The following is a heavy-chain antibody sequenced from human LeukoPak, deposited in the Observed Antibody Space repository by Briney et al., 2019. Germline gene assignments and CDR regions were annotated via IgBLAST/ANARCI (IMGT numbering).Heavy chain of an antibody. Sequence: GSSVKVSCKASGGTFSSYAISWVRQAPGQGLEWMGRIIPILGIANYAQKFQGRVTITADKSTSTAYMELSSLKASDTAMYYCARHLERHIAAAGTGYWGQGTLVTVSS. CDR2: IIPILGIA. CDR3: ARHLERHIAAAGTGY. V-gene: IGHV1-69*04. D-gene: IGHD6-13*01. CDR1: GGTFSSYA. J-gene: IGHJ4*02.